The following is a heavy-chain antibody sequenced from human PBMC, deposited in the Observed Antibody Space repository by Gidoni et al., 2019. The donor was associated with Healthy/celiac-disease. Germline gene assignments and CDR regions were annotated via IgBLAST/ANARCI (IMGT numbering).Heavy chain of an antibody. CDR1: VCTFSSYA. CDR2: IIPIFGTA. V-gene: IGHV1-69*06. J-gene: IGHJ4*02. CDR3: ARDLPSIDYDSSGYETDY. Sequence: QVQLVQSGAEVKKPGSSVKVSCKASVCTFSSYAISWVRQAPGQGLEWMGGIIPIFGTANYAQKFQGRVTITADKSTSTAYMELSSLRSEDTAVYYCARDLPSIDYDSSGYETDYWGQGTLVTVSS. D-gene: IGHD3-22*01.